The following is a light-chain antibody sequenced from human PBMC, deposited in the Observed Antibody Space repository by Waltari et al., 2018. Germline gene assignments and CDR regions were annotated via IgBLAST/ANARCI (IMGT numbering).Light chain of an antibody. Sequence: DIVMTQAPDSLAVSLGERATINCKSSQRALSSSNNKNYLAWYQQKPGQPPKLLIYWASTRVSGVPDLFSGSGSGTDFTLTISSLQAEDVAVYDCQQLDTTPSYTIGQGTKLEIK. CDR1: QRALSSSNNKNY. CDR2: WAS. CDR3: QQLDTTPSYT. V-gene: IGKV4-1*01. J-gene: IGKJ2*01.